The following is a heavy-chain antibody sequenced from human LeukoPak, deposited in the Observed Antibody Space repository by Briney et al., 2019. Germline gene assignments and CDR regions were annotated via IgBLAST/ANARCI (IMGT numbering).Heavy chain of an antibody. CDR3: PGDRHKVARVVGGGEFDY. CDR2: IIPIFGTA. D-gene: IGHD5-12*01. CDR1: GGTFSSYA. Sequence: ASVKVSCKASGGTFSSYAISWVRQAPGQGLEWMGRIIPIFGTANYAQKFQGRVTITTDESTSTAYMELSSLRSEDPAVYYCPGDRHKVARVVGGGEFDYWGQGTLVTVSS. J-gene: IGHJ4*02. V-gene: IGHV1-69*05.